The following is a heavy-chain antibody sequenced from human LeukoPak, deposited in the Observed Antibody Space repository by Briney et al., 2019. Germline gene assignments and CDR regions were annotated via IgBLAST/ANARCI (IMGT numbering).Heavy chain of an antibody. CDR2: INHSGST. J-gene: IGHJ4*02. D-gene: IGHD5-18*01. Sequence: PGGSLRLSCTGSGFTLGDYGMSWVRQPPGKGLEWIGEINHSGSTNYNPSLKSRVTISVDTSKNQFSLKLSSVTAADTAVYYCATVDTAMGYWGQGTLVTVSS. V-gene: IGHV4-34*08. CDR1: GFTLGDYG. CDR3: ATVDTAMGY.